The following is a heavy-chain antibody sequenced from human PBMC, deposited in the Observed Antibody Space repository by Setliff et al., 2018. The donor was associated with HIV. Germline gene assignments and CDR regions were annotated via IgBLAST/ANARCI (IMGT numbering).Heavy chain of an antibody. D-gene: IGHD6-13*01. V-gene: IGHV2-70*11. CDR1: GFSLTTSGMC. Sequence: SGPTLVNPTQTLTLTCTFSGFSLTTSGMCVSWIRQPSGKALEWLARLDWDDDKYYSTSLKTRLTISKDTSKNQVVLTVTNMYPVDTATYYCARMSAAGSPYYFDYWGQGTLVTVSS. CDR2: LDWDDDK. CDR3: ARMSAAGSPYYFDY. J-gene: IGHJ4*02.